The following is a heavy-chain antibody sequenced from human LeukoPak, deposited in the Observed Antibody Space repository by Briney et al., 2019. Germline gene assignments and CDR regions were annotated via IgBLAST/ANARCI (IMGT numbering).Heavy chain of an antibody. CDR2: ISSSSSTI. CDR3: ARTTYGDYDSRDGY. CDR1: GFTFSSYS. Sequence: QTGGSLRPSCAASGFTFSSYSMNWVRQAPGKGLEWVSYISSSSSTIYYADSVKGRFTISRDNAKNSLYLQMNSLRAEDTAVYYCARTTYGDYDSRDGYWGQGTLVTVSS. J-gene: IGHJ4*02. V-gene: IGHV3-48*01. D-gene: IGHD4-17*01.